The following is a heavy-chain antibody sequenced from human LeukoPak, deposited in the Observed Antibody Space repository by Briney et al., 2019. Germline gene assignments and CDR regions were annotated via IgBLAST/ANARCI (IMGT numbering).Heavy chain of an antibody. D-gene: IGHD1-20*01. J-gene: IGHJ4*02. CDR1: GYTFTSYG. CDR2: ISAYNGNT. Sequence: VASVKVSCKAPGYTFTSYGISWVRQAPGQGLEWMGWISAYNGNTNYAQKLQGSVTMTTDTSTSTAYMELRSLRSDDTAVYYCARGRGITGTKAPDYWGQGTLVTVSS. V-gene: IGHV1-18*01. CDR3: ARGRGITGTKAPDY.